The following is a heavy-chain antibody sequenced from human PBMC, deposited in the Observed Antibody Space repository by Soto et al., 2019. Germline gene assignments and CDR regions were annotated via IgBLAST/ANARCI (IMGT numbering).Heavy chain of an antibody. J-gene: IGHJ3*02. CDR2: IIPMFGTT. CDR1: GDTFSSYT. D-gene: IGHD2-2*01. Sequence: QLQLVQSGAKVKRPGSSVKVSCKASGDTFSSYTIAWVRQAPGQGLEWMGGIIPMFGTTYYAQKFQGRVTITADRSTSTAYMELNSLRSDDTSFYYCARKVADALEAFDIWGQGTMVTVSS. V-gene: IGHV1-69*06. CDR3: ARKVADALEAFDI.